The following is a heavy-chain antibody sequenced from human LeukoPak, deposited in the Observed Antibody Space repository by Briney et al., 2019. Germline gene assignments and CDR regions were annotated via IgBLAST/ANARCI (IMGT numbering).Heavy chain of an antibody. J-gene: IGHJ4*02. D-gene: IGHD1-26*01. Sequence: SETLSLTCTVSGGSISSYYWSWIRQPPGEGLEWIGYIYYSGSTNYNPSLKSRVTISVDTSKNQFSLKLSSVTAADTAVYYCARDGPVGAGDYWGQGTLVTVSS. V-gene: IGHV4-59*01. CDR2: IYYSGST. CDR1: GGSISSYY. CDR3: ARDGPVGAGDY.